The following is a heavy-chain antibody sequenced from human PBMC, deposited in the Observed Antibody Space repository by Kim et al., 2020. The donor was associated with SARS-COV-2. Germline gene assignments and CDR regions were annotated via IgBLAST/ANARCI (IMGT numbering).Heavy chain of an antibody. Sequence: ASVKVSCKASGYTFTSSAMNWVRQAPGQGLEWMGWINTNTGNPTYAQGFTGRFVFSLDTSVSTAYLQISSLKAEDTAVYYCARVSKMRGYYYYGMDVWGQETTVTVSS. CDR2: INTNTGNP. J-gene: IGHJ6*02. CDR1: GYTFTSSA. CDR3: ARVSKMRGYYYYGMDV. V-gene: IGHV7-4-1*02.